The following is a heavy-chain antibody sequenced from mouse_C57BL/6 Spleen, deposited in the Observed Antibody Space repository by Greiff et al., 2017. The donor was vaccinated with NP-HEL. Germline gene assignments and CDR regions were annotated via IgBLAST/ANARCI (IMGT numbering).Heavy chain of an antibody. V-gene: IGHV6-3*01. Sequence: EVKVEESGGGLVQPGGSMKLSCVASGFTFSNYWMNWVRQSPEKGLEWVAQIRLKSDNYATHYAESVKGRFTISRDDSKSSVYLQMNNLRAEDTGIYYCTTGTRYFDYWGQGTTLTVSS. CDR3: TTGTRYFDY. J-gene: IGHJ2*01. CDR2: IRLKSDNYAT. CDR1: GFTFSNYW. D-gene: IGHD4-1*01.